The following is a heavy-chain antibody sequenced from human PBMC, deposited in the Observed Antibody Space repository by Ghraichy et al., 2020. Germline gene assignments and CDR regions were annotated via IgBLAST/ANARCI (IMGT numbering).Heavy chain of an antibody. V-gene: IGHV1-18*04. CDR1: GYTFTSYG. Sequence: ASVKVSCKASGYTFTSYGISWVRQAPGQGLEWMGWISAYNGNTNYAQKLQGRVTMTTDTSTSTAYMELRSLRSDDTAVYYCASCSGGSCYYYYGMDVWGQGTTVTVSS. D-gene: IGHD2-15*01. J-gene: IGHJ6*02. CDR2: ISAYNGNT. CDR3: ASCSGGSCYYYYGMDV.